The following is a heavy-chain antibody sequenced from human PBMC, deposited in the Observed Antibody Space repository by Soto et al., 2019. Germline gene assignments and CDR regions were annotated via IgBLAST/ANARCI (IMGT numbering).Heavy chain of an antibody. CDR1: GFTFSDYY. Sequence: QVQLVESGGGLVKPGGSLRLSCAASGFTFSDYYMSWIRQAPGKGLEWVSYISSSSSYTNYADSVKGRFTISRDNAKNSLYLQMNSLRAEDTAVYYCAREIHTWGPGRGGSMDVWGQGTTVTVSS. CDR2: ISSSSSYT. D-gene: IGHD3-16*01. V-gene: IGHV3-11*06. J-gene: IGHJ6*02. CDR3: AREIHTWGPGRGGSMDV.